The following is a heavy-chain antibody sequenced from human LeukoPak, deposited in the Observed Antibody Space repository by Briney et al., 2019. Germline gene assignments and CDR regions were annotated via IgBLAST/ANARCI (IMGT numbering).Heavy chain of an antibody. D-gene: IGHD6-13*01. CDR1: GGSISRGDDY. CDR2: IYYSGST. CDR3: ARELRYSSSWYYFDY. J-gene: IGHJ4*02. V-gene: IGHV4-30-4*08. Sequence: SETLSLTCTVSGGSISRGDDYWSWLRQPPGEGLEWVGYIYYSGSTYYKPSLKSRVTISVETSKNQFSLKLSSVTAADTAVYYCARELRYSSSWYYFDYWGQGTLVTVSS.